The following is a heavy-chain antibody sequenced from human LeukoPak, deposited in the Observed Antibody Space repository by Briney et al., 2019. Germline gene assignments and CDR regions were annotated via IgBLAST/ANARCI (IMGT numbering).Heavy chain of an antibody. J-gene: IGHJ3*02. CDR1: GFTFSTST. Sequence: PGGSLRLSCAASGFTFSTSTMHWVRQAPGRGLVWVCSISTSSNYVYYADSVKGRFSISRDNAKNSLYLQMNSLRAEDMAVYFCAREGEAFDIWGQGTMVTVSS. V-gene: IGHV3-21*06. D-gene: IGHD3-10*01. CDR2: ISTSSNYV. CDR3: AREGEAFDI.